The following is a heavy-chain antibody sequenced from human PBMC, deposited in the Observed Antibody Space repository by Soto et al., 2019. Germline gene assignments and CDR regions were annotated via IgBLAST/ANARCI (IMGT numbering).Heavy chain of an antibody. Sequence: QVHLVESGGGVVQPGKPLRLYCVASGFTFSIYAMHWVRQAPGKGLEWVAGTSSDGSDKYYADSVKGRFTISRDNFKNTLYLQMNSLRPEDTAMYYCARDPNYNILTGLSFFDYWGQGTLVTVSS. D-gene: IGHD3-9*01. CDR2: TSSDGSDK. CDR3: ARDPNYNILTGLSFFDY. V-gene: IGHV3-30-3*01. J-gene: IGHJ4*02. CDR1: GFTFSIYA.